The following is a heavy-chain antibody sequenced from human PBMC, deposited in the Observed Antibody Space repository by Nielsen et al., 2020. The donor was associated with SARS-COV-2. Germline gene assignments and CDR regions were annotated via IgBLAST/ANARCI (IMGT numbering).Heavy chain of an antibody. CDR2: IYYSGST. CDR3: ARVGRFGELLADY. J-gene: IGHJ4*02. D-gene: IGHD3-10*01. Sequence: SETLSLTCTVSGGSISSGDYYWSWIRQPPGKGLEWIGYIYYSGSTYYNPSLKSRVTISVDTSKSQFSLKLSSVTAADTAVYYCARVGRFGELLADYWGQGTLVTVSS. V-gene: IGHV4-30-4*01. CDR1: GGSISSGDYY.